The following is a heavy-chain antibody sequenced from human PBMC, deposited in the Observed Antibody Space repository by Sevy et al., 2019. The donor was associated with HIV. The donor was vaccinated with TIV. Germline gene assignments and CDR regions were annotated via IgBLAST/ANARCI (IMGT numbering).Heavy chain of an antibody. D-gene: IGHD6-19*01. CDR3: AGYSSGWYYFDY. CDR2: IKQDGSEK. CDR1: GFTFSSYW. Sequence: GGSLRLSCAASGFTFSSYWMSWVRQAPGKGLEWVANIKQDGSEKYYVDSVKGRFTISRDNAKNSLYLQMNNLRAEDTAVYYCAGYSSGWYYFDYWGQGTLVTVSS. J-gene: IGHJ4*02. V-gene: IGHV3-7*03.